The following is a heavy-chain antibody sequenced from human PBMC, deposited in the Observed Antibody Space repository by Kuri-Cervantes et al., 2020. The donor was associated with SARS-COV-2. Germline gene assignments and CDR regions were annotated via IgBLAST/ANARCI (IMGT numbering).Heavy chain of an antibody. CDR3: SRGDPRIAFDI. V-gene: IGHV4-30-2*01. J-gene: IGHJ3*02. D-gene: IGHD2/OR15-2a*01. CDR2: IYHSGST. Sequence: LRPSCAVSGASISSGGSSWSWIRQPPGKGLEWIGYIYHSGSTYYNPSLKSRVTISVDRSKSQFSLKLSSVTAADTAVYYWSRGDPRIAFDIWGQGTMVTVSS. CDR1: GASISSGGSS.